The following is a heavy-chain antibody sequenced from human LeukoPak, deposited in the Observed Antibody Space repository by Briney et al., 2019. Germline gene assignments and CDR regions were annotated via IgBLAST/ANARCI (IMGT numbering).Heavy chain of an antibody. V-gene: IGHV4-39*01. D-gene: IGHD6-19*01. CDR3: ASTKLGYSSGWH. Sequence: SSETLSLTCTVSGGSISSSYSWGWIRQPPGKGLEWIGNIYYSGSTYYNSSLKSRVTISVDTSKNQFSLKLSSVTASDTAIYYCASTKLGYSSGWHWGQGTLVTVSS. CDR2: IYYSGST. J-gene: IGHJ4*02. CDR1: GGSISSSYS.